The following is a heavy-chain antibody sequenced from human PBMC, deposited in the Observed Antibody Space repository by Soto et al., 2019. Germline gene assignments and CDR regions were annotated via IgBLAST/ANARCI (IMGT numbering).Heavy chain of an antibody. V-gene: IGHV4-4*07. Sequence: PSETLSLTCNVSGASITSYYCSWIRQPAWKGLEWIGRIHTSGITDYHPSLKSRVTLSIDKSTSQFSLILTSVTAADTAVYYCARVFGERAEDYWGQGTLVPVCS. CDR1: GASITSYY. J-gene: IGHJ4*02. D-gene: IGHD3-3*01. CDR3: ARVFGERAEDY. CDR2: IHTSGIT.